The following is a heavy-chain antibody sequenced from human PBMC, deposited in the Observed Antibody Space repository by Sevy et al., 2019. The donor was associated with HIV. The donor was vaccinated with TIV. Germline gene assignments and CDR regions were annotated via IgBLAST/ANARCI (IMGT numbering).Heavy chain of an antibody. D-gene: IGHD3-16*02. J-gene: IGHJ4*02. CDR1: GGSISSYY. V-gene: IGHV4-59*01. CDR3: AGGTGGRGTFGGVIVPFFY. Sequence: SETLSLTCTVSGGSISSYYWSWIRQPPGKGLEWIGYIYYSGSTNYNPSLKSRVTISVDTSKNQFSLKLSSVTAADPAVYYCAGGTGGRGTFGGVIVPFFYWGQGTLVTVSS. CDR2: IYYSGST.